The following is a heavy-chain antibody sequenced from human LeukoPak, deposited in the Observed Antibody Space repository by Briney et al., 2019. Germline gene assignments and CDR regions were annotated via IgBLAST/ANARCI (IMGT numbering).Heavy chain of an antibody. CDR3: ARDGIIMVRGVIISIFDY. J-gene: IGHJ4*02. V-gene: IGHV1-3*01. CDR1: GYTFTSYA. Sequence: ASVKVSCKACGYTFTSYAMHWVRQAPGQGLEWMGWINAGNGNTKYSQKFQGRVTITRDTSASTAYMELSSLRSEDTAVYYCARDGIIMVRGVIISIFDYWGQGTLVTVSS. CDR2: INAGNGNT. D-gene: IGHD3-10*01.